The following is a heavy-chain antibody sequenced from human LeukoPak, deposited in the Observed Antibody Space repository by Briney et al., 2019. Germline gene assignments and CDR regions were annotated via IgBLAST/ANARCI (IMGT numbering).Heavy chain of an antibody. J-gene: IGHJ5*02. Sequence: PGGSLRLSCVASGFTFSSYWMTWVRQAPGKGLEWVANIKQDGNEKYFVDSVKGRFTISRDNPKNSLYLQMNSLRAEDTAVYYCARGVYSVVRGVITNWFDPWGQGTLVTVSS. CDR1: GFTFSSYW. D-gene: IGHD3-10*01. CDR2: IKQDGNEK. CDR3: ARGVYSVVRGVITNWFDP. V-gene: IGHV3-7*01.